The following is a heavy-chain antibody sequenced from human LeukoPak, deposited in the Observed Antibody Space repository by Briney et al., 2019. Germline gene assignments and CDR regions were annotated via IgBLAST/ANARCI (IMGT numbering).Heavy chain of an antibody. CDR3: ASLDYAGEVDY. Sequence: PGRSLRLSCAASGFTFDDYAMHWVRQVPGKGLERVSGISWNSGSIGYADSVKGRFTISRDNAKNSLYLHMNSLSAEDTALYYCASLDYAGEVDYWGQGTLVTVSS. D-gene: IGHD4-23*01. CDR2: ISWNSGSI. CDR1: GFTFDDYA. V-gene: IGHV3-9*01. J-gene: IGHJ4*02.